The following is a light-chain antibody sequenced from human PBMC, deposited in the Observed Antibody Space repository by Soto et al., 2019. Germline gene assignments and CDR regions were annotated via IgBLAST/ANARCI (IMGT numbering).Light chain of an antibody. CDR3: TSFTRSSTQA. V-gene: IGLV2-14*01. CDR1: SGDVDAFDY. J-gene: IGLJ1*01. CDR2: EVS. Sequence: QSALTQPASVSGSPGQSITISCTGTSGDVDAFDYVSWYQQHPGKAPKLMIFEVSDRPSGVSDRFSGSKSGSTASLTISGLQAEEEADYFCTSFTRSSTQAFGTGTK.